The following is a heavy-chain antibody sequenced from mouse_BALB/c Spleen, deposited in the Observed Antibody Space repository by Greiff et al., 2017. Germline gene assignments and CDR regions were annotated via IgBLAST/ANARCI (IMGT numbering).Heavy chain of an antibody. J-gene: IGHJ2*01. CDR1: GFTFSSFG. CDR2: ISSGSSTI. V-gene: IGHV5-17*02. CDR3: ARVLTGTYYFDY. D-gene: IGHD4-1*01. Sequence: EVHLVESGGGLVQPGGSRKLSCAASGFTFSSFGMHWVRQAPEKGLEWVAYISSGSSTIYYADTVKGRFTISRDNPKNTLFLQMTSLRSEDTAMYYCARVLTGTYYFDYWGQGTTLTVSS.